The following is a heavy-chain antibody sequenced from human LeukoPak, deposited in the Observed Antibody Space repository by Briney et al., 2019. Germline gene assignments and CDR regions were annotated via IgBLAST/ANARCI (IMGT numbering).Heavy chain of an antibody. CDR2: ISYDGSNK. Sequence: GGSLRLPCAASGFTFSSYAMHWVRQAPGKGLEWVAVISYDGSNKYYADSVKGRFTISRDNSKNTLYLQMNSLRAEDTAVYYCARDPYIVVVPAAWEHYYYGMDVWGQGTTVTVSS. D-gene: IGHD2-2*01. J-gene: IGHJ6*02. V-gene: IGHV3-30*04. CDR3: ARDPYIVVVPAAWEHYYYGMDV. CDR1: GFTFSSYA.